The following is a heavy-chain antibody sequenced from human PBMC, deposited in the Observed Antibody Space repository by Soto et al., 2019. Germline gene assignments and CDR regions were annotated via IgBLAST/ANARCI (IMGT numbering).Heavy chain of an antibody. Sequence: GGSLRLSCAASGFTFSSYAISWVRQAPGKGLEWVSAISGSGCSTYYADSVKGRFTIYRDNSKNTLYLQMNSLRAEDTAVYYCAKLKGTGYYYYYGMDVWGQGTTVTVSS. CDR3: AKLKGTGYYYYYGMDV. CDR2: ISGSGCST. J-gene: IGHJ6*02. D-gene: IGHD3-10*01. CDR1: GFTFSSYA. V-gene: IGHV3-23*01.